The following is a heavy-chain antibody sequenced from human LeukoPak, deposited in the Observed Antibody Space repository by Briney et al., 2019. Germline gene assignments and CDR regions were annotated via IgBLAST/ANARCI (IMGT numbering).Heavy chain of an antibody. CDR2: IYYSGST. CDR1: GGSISSYH. J-gene: IGHJ5*02. D-gene: IGHD3-22*01. CDR3: ARVWYYYDSSGYYYAHTSTGWFDP. Sequence: SETLSLTCTVSGGSISSYHWSWIRQPPGKGLEWIGYIYYSGSTNYNPSLKSRVTISVDTSKNQFSLKLSSVTAADTAVYYCARVWYYYDSSGYYYAHTSTGWFDPWGQGTLVTVSS. V-gene: IGHV4-59*01.